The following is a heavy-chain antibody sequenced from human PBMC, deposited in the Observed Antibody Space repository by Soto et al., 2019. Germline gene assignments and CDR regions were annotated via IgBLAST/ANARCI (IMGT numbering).Heavy chain of an antibody. J-gene: IGHJ3*02. D-gene: IGHD2-2*01. CDR3: ARGGWDCSSSSCDDAFDI. Sequence: ASVKVSCKASGGTFSSYAISWVRQAPGQGLEWMGGIIPILGIANYAQKFQGRVTITADKSTSTAYMELSSLRSEDTAVYYCARGGWDCSSSSCDDAFDIWGQGTMVTVSS. V-gene: IGHV1-69*10. CDR2: IIPILGIA. CDR1: GGTFSSYA.